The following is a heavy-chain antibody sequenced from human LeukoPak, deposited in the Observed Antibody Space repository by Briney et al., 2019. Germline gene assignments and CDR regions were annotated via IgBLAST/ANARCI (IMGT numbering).Heavy chain of an antibody. J-gene: IGHJ4*02. D-gene: IGHD3-10*01. CDR2: ISGSGGST. V-gene: IGHV3-23*01. Sequence: PGGSLRLSRAASEFTFSTYAMSWVRQAPGKGLEWVSAISGSGGSTYYADSVKGRFTISRDNSKNTLYLQMNSLRAEDTAVYYCAKASGSGTYYKSPFDYWGQGTLVTVSS. CDR1: EFTFSTYA. CDR3: AKASGSGTYYKSPFDY.